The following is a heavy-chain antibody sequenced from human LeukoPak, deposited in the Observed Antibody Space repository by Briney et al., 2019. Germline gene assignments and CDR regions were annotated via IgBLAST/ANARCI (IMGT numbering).Heavy chain of an antibody. V-gene: IGHV1-18*01. CDR3: ARVPSSSWYGWFDP. CDR1: GYTFTSYG. CDR2: ISAYNGNT. D-gene: IGHD6-13*01. J-gene: IGHJ5*02. Sequence: ASVKLSCNASGYTFTSYGIGLGRHAPGQGLEWMGGISAYNGNTNYAQKLQGRVTMTTDTSTSTAYMELRSLRSDDTAVYYCARVPSSSWYGWFDPWGKGNLVTVSS.